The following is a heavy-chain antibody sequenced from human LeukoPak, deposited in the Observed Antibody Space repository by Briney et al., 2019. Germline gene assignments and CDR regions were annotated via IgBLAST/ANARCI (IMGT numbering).Heavy chain of an antibody. Sequence: VASVKVSCKASGYTFTSYGISRVRQAPGQGLEWMGWISAYNGNTNYAQKLQGRVTMTTDTSTSTAYMELRSLRSDDTAVYYCARVVGGRLYYYDSSGYSENDYWGQGTLVTVSS. V-gene: IGHV1-18*01. J-gene: IGHJ4*02. CDR3: ARVVGGRLYYYDSSGYSENDY. D-gene: IGHD3-22*01. CDR2: ISAYNGNT. CDR1: GYTFTSYG.